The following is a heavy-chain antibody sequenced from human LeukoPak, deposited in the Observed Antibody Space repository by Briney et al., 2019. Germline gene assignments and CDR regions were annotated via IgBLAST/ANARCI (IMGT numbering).Heavy chain of an antibody. CDR1: GFTLSGFW. D-gene: IGHD6-25*01. Sequence: GGSLRLSCAASGFTLSGFWMHWVRQAPGKGLVWVSRINSDGSSTSYADSVKGRFTISRDNAKNTLYLQMNSLRAEDTAVYYCARRSAAKDAFDIWGQGTMVTVSS. CDR3: ARRSAAKDAFDI. J-gene: IGHJ3*02. CDR2: INSDGSST. V-gene: IGHV3-74*01.